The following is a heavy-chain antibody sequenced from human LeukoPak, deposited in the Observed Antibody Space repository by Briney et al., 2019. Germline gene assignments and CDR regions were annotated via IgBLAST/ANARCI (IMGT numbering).Heavy chain of an antibody. CDR1: GFTFSSYA. D-gene: IGHD5-18*01. CDR2: ISSNGGST. J-gene: IGHJ4*02. Sequence: GGSLRLSCSASGFTFSSYAMHWVRQAPGKGPEYVSAISSNGGSTYYADSVKGRFTISRDNSKNTLYPQMSSLRAEDTAVYYCVTCGYSYGYEDWGQGTLVTVSS. V-gene: IGHV3-64D*06. CDR3: VTCGYSYGYED.